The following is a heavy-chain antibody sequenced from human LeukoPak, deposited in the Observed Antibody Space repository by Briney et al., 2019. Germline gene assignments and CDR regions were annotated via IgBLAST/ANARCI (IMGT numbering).Heavy chain of an antibody. Sequence: GASVKVSCKAFGYTFTGYYMHWVRQAPGQGLEWMGWINPNSGGTNYAQKLQGRVTMTRDTSISTAYMELSRLRSDDTAVYYCARGITMIVVVSSGDAFDIWGQGTMVTVSS. CDR1: GYTFTGYY. CDR2: INPNSGGT. V-gene: IGHV1-2*02. J-gene: IGHJ3*02. CDR3: ARGITMIVVVSSGDAFDI. D-gene: IGHD3-22*01.